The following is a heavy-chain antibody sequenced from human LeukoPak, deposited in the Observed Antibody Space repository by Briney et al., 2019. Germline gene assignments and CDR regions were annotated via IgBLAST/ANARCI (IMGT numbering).Heavy chain of an antibody. J-gene: IGHJ5*02. CDR2: IIPIFGTA. D-gene: IGHD1-1*01. V-gene: IGHV1-69*05. CDR3: ARDLGGTGTITIWFDP. Sequence: GASVKVSCKASGGSFSSYAISWVRQAPGQWLEWMGGIIPIFGTANYAQKLQGRVTMTTDTSTSTAYMELRSLRSDDTAVYYCARDLGGTGTITIWFDPWGQGTLVTVSS. CDR1: GGSFSSYA.